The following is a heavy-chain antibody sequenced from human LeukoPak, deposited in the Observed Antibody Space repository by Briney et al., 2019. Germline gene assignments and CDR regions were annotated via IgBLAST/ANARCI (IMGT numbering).Heavy chain of an antibody. CDR1: GYTFTSYG. D-gene: IGHD3-3*01. J-gene: IGHJ4*02. Sequence: ASVNVSCKASGYTFTSYGISWVRQAPGQGLEWMGWISAYNGNTNYAQKLQGRVTMTTDTSTSTAYMELRSLRSDDTAVYYCARDRSGAPSGYYDFWSGYPQTPSFDYWGQGTLVTVSS. V-gene: IGHV1-18*01. CDR3: ARDRSGAPSGYYDFWSGYPQTPSFDY. CDR2: ISAYNGNT.